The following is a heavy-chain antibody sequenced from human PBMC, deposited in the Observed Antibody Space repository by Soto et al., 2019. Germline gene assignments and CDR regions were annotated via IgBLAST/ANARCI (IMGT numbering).Heavy chain of an antibody. D-gene: IGHD3-22*01. CDR3: ARMSSGSDY. Sequence: QVQLQESGPGLVKPSETLSLTCTVSGGSVSSGSYYWSWIRQPPGKGLEWIGYIYYSGSTNYNPSLESRVTISVDTSKNQFSLKLSSVTAADTAVYYCARMSSGSDYWGQGTLVTVSS. CDR1: GGSVSSGSYY. V-gene: IGHV4-61*01. J-gene: IGHJ4*02. CDR2: IYYSGST.